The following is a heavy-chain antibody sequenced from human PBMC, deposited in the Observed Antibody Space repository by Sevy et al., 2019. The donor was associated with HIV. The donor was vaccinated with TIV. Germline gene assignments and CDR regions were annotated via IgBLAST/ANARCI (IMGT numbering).Heavy chain of an antibody. CDR3: ARDSRIVKYSSSWYGFFDI. D-gene: IGHD6-13*01. J-gene: IGHJ3*02. CDR1: GGTFSSYA. V-gene: IGHV1-69*13. Sequence: ASVKVSCKASGGTFSSYAISWVRQAPGQGLEWMGGIIPIFGTANYAQMFQGRVTITADESTSTAYMELSSLRSEDTAVYYCARDSRIVKYSSSWYGFFDIWGQGTMVTVSS. CDR2: IIPIFGTA.